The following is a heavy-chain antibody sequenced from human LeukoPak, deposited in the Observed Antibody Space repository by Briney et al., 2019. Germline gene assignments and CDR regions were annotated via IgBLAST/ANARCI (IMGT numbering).Heavy chain of an antibody. D-gene: IGHD3-3*01. V-gene: IGHV3-66*01. J-gene: IGHJ4*02. CDR1: GFTVSSNY. Sequence: PGGSLRLSCAASGFTVSSNYMSWVRQAPGKGLEWVSVIYSGGSTYYADSVKGRFTISRDNSKNTLYLQMNSLRAEDTAVYYCARDADFWSGYPSSGFDYWGQGTLVTVSS. CDR2: IYSGGST. CDR3: ARDADFWSGYPSSGFDY.